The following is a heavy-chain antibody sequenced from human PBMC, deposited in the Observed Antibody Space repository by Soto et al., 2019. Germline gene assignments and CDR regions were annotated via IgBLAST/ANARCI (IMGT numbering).Heavy chain of an antibody. J-gene: IGHJ6*02. D-gene: IGHD2-2*01. Sequence: QVQLVQSGAEVKKPGSSVKVSCKVSGGTFSSHAINWVRQAPGQGPEWMGGLIPIFGTEHYAQKFQGRVTITAAESTSTAYMELSRLTSEDTALYYCPTSVYCSTTRSYYYYGLDVWGQGTTVIVSS. CDR3: PTSVYCSTTRSYYYYGLDV. V-gene: IGHV1-69*01. CDR1: GGTFSSHA. CDR2: LIPIFGTE.